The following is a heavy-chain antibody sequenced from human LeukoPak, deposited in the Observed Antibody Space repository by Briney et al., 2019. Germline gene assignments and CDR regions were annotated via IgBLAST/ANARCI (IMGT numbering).Heavy chain of an antibody. CDR1: GFTFSSYS. CDR2: ISYDGKNK. CDR3: ARGLASDYSRRVISGVRGMDV. D-gene: IGHD3-3*01. V-gene: IGHV3-30*04. Sequence: GGSLRLSCSASGFTFSSYSMHWVRQAPGKGLEGVAVISYDGKNKYDADSVKGRFTISRDNSKNTLYLQMNSLRAEDTAVYYCARGLASDYSRRVISGVRGMDVWGQGTSVIVSS. J-gene: IGHJ6*02.